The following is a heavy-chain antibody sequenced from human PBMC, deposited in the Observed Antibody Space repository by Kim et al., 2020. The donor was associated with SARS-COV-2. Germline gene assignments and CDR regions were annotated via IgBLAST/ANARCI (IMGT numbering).Heavy chain of an antibody. Sequence: ASVKVSCKASGYTFTGYYIHWVRQAPGQGLEWMGYFDPYTGGTHYAQNFQGRVTMTRDTSISTVYMELSSLRSDDTALYYCTRDAAPGSSDWFDPWGQGTLVTVSS. CDR2: FDPYTGGT. CDR1: GYTFTGYY. D-gene: IGHD6-25*01. CDR3: TRDAAPGSSDWFDP. J-gene: IGHJ5*02. V-gene: IGHV1-2*02.